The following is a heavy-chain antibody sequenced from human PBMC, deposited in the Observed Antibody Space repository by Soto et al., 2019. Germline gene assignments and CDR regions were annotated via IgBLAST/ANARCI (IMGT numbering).Heavy chain of an antibody. J-gene: IGHJ5*01. V-gene: IGHV4-59*08. CDR3: ARAPPGVLWFGERPPPSAFDF. CDR2: IYYSGST. D-gene: IGHD3-10*01. CDR1: GGSISSYY. Sequence: SETLSLTCTVSGGSISSYYWSWIRQPPGKGLEWIGYIYYSGSTNYNPSLKSRVTISVDTSKNQFSLKLSSVTAADTAVYYCARAPPGVLWFGERPPPSAFDFWGQTLLGTVSS.